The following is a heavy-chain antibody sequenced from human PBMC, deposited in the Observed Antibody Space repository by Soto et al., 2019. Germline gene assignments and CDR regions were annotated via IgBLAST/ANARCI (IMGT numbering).Heavy chain of an antibody. CDR1: GCSISSSSYY. CDR2: IYYSGST. Sequence: SETLSLTCTFSGCSISSSSYYWGWIRQPPGKGLEWIGSIYYSGSTYYNPSLKSRVTISVDTSKNQFSLKLSSVTAADTAVYYCARHRELGGDDAFDIWGQGTMVTVSS. CDR3: ARHRELGGDDAFDI. J-gene: IGHJ3*02. D-gene: IGHD1-26*01. V-gene: IGHV4-39*01.